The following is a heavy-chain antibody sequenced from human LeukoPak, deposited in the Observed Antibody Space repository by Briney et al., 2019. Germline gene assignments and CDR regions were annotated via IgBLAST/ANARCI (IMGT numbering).Heavy chain of an antibody. J-gene: IGHJ3*02. D-gene: IGHD4-23*01. Sequence: YWSWIRQPPGKGLEWMGIIYPGDSDTRYSPSFQGQVTISADKSISTAYLQWSSLKASDTAMYYCARHDGGNSGDAFDIWGQGTMVTVSS. CDR1: YW. V-gene: IGHV5-51*01. CDR2: IYPGDSDT. CDR3: ARHDGGNSGDAFDI.